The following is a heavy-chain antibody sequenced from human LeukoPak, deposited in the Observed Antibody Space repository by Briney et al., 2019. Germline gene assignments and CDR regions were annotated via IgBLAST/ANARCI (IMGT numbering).Heavy chain of an antibody. J-gene: IGHJ5*02. CDR3: AKDYYVDP. V-gene: IGHV3-30*18. Sequence: GGSLRLSCAASGFTFSSFGMHWVRQAPGKGLEYVATISYDGTDEYYADSVKGRFTISRDNSRNTLYLQMNSLRGEDTAMYYCAKDYYVDPWGQGTLVTVSS. D-gene: IGHD3-22*01. CDR2: ISYDGTDE. CDR1: GFTFSSFG.